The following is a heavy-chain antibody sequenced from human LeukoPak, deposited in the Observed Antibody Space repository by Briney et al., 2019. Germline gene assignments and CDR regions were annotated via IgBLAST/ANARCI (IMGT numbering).Heavy chain of an antibody. CDR3: AREAAAGGGFDY. D-gene: IGHD6-13*01. CDR1: GGSISGYY. J-gene: IGHJ4*02. Sequence: SETLSLTCTVSGGSISGYYWSWMRQPPRKGLEWIGHIYYSGYTNFNPSLKSRVTISVDTSKNQFSLKLSSVTAADTAVYYCAREAAAGGGFDYWGQGTLVTVSS. CDR2: IYYSGYT. V-gene: IGHV4-59*01.